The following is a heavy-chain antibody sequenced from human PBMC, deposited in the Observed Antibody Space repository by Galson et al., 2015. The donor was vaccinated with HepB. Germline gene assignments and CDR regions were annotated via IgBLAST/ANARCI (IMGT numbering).Heavy chain of an antibody. CDR2: INPYNGGI. D-gene: IGHD1-1*01. CDR1: GYTFTTYG. J-gene: IGHJ4*02. CDR3: ARVHNPASTVDLIDY. V-gene: IGHV1-18*04. Sequence: SVKVSCKASGYTFTTYGISWVRQAPGQGLEWVGWINPYNGGINFAQKFQDRVTMTTDTPTSTAYMELRSLRSDDTAVYYCARVHNPASTVDLIDYWGQGTLVTVSS.